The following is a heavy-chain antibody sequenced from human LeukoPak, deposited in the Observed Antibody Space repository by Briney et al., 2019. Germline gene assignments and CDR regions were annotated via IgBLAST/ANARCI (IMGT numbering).Heavy chain of an antibody. J-gene: IGHJ4*02. D-gene: IGHD3-22*01. CDR3: AKGVGNSAYYHVDQ. Sequence: PGGSLRLSCAASGFTFSSYAIIWVRQAPGKGLEWVSTISDTGDSTYYADSVKGRFTIPRDNSKNTLYLQMNSLRAEDTAIYYCAKGVGNSAYYHVDQWGEGTLVTVSS. CDR2: ISDTGDST. CDR1: GFTFSSYA. V-gene: IGHV3-23*01.